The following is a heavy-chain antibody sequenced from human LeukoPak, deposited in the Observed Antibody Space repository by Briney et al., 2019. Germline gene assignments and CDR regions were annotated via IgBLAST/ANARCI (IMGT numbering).Heavy chain of an antibody. CDR1: GGSISSYY. D-gene: IGHD3-22*01. Sequence: SETLSLTCTVSGGSISSYYWSWIRQPAGKGLEWIGRIYTSGSTNYNPSLKSRVTMSVDTSKNQFSPKLSSVTAADTAVYYCARGLLDYYDSSGSQGYFDYWGQGTLVTVSS. CDR3: ARGLLDYYDSSGSQGYFDY. V-gene: IGHV4-4*07. J-gene: IGHJ4*02. CDR2: IYTSGST.